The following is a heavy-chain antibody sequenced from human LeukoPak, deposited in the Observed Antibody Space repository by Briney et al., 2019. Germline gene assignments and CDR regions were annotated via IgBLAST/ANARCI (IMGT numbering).Heavy chain of an antibody. Sequence: SEALSVTLTGSGGSLSQYHWNWLGPPPGKGPEGIGYIYYSGSSNYNPSLKSRVTISVDASTNQFSLKLSSVTAADTAVYYCARGIVVVVAGARAFDIWGQGTMVTVSS. J-gene: IGHJ3*02. CDR3: ARGIVVVVAGARAFDI. V-gene: IGHV4-59*01. CDR2: IYYSGSS. D-gene: IGHD2-15*01. CDR1: GGSLSQYH.